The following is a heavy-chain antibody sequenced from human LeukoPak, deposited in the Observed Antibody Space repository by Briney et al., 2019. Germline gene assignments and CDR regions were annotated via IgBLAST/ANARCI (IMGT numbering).Heavy chain of an antibody. D-gene: IGHD3-22*01. CDR2: ISGSGGST. CDR1: GFTFSSYA. Sequence: GGSLRLSCAASGFTFSSYAMSWVRQAQGKGLEWVSAISGSGGSTYYADSVKGRFTISRDNSKNTLYLQMNSLRAEDTAVYYCAKSIRGVVITTNDAFDIWGQGTMVTVSS. J-gene: IGHJ3*02. CDR3: AKSIRGVVITTNDAFDI. V-gene: IGHV3-23*01.